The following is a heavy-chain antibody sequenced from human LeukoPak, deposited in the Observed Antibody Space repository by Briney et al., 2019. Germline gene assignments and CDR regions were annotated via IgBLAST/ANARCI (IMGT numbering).Heavy chain of an antibody. J-gene: IGHJ3*02. CDR3: ARDRTPSIVVVTAIAYAFDI. V-gene: IGHV3-21*01. CDR2: ISSSSSYI. CDR1: GFTFSSYR. D-gene: IGHD2-21*02. Sequence: GGSLRLSCAASGFTFSSYRMNWVRQAPGKGLEWVSSISSSSSYIYYADSVKGRFTISRDNAKNSLYLQMNSLRAEDTAVYYCARDRTPSIVVVTAIAYAFDIWGQGTMVTVSS.